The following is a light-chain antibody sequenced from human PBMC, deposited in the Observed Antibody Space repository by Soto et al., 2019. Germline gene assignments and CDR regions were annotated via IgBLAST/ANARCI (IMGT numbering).Light chain of an antibody. CDR3: HQDYNPWT. CDR1: QSVSRSY. J-gene: IGKJ1*01. CDR2: GAS. Sequence: PGERVTLSCRASQSVSRSYLTWYQQKPGQAPRLLIYGASTRATSIPARFSVSGSGTDFTLTISSLQPEDFAVYYCHQDYNPWTFGQGTKVEIK. V-gene: IGKV3D-7*01.